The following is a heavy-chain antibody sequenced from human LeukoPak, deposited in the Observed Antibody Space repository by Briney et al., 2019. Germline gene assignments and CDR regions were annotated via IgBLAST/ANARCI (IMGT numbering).Heavy chain of an antibody. Sequence: AGGSLRLSCAASGFTFSSYSMHWVRQAPGKGLEWVAVISYDGSNKYYADSVKGRFTISRDNSKNTLYLQMNSLRAEDTAVYYCARSDLLELPHYYYGMDVWGQGTTVTVSS. CDR1: GFTFSSYS. J-gene: IGHJ6*02. V-gene: IGHV3-30*03. D-gene: IGHD1-26*01. CDR3: ARSDLLELPHYYYGMDV. CDR2: ISYDGSNK.